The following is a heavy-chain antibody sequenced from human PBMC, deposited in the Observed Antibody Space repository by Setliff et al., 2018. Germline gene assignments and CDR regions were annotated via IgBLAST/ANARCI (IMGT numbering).Heavy chain of an antibody. D-gene: IGHD3-9*01. CDR2: ISSSSSYI. CDR3: ARHALSGYSPYYYYMDV. J-gene: IGHJ6*03. CDR1: GFTFSSYS. Sequence: PGGSLRLSCAASGFTFSSYSLNWVRQAPGKGLEWVSSISSSSSYIYYADSVKGRFTISRDNAKNSLYLQMNSLRAEDTAVYYCARHALSGYSPYYYYMDVWGKGTTVTVSS. V-gene: IGHV3-21*01.